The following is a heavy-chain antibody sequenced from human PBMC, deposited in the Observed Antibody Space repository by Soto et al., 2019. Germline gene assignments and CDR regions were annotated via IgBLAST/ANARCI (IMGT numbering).Heavy chain of an antibody. V-gene: IGHV3-74*01. CDR2: INSDGSST. Sequence: GGSLRLSCAASGFTFSSYWMHWVRQAPGKGLVWVSRINSDGSSTSYADSVKGRFTISRDNAKNTLYLQMNSLRAEDTAVYYCARERGYYYGSGSFYYYGMDVWGQGTTVTVSS. CDR1: GFTFSSYW. D-gene: IGHD3-10*01. J-gene: IGHJ6*02. CDR3: ARERGYYYGSGSFYYYGMDV.